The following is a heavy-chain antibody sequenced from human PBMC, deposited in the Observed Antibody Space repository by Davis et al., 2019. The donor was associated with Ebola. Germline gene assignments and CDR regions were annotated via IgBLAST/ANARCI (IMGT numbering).Heavy chain of an antibody. CDR2: INHSGST. CDR3: ARDEGDFWSGLYFDY. J-gene: IGHJ4*02. D-gene: IGHD3-3*01. V-gene: IGHV4-34*01. CDR1: GGSFSGYY. Sequence: SETLSLTCAVYGGSFSGYYWSWIRQPPGKGLEWIGEINHSGSTNYNPSLQSRVTISVDTSKNQFSLKLSSVTAADTAVYYCARDEGDFWSGLYFDYWGQGTLVTVSS.